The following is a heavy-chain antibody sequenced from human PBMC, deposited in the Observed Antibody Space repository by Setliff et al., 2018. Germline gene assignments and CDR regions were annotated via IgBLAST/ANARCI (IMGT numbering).Heavy chain of an antibody. CDR2: ISPSGST. Sequence: SSETLSLTCSVSGASITSGGFYWTWIRQPAGKGLEWIGHISPSGSTTYNPSVKSRVTISLDTSKNHFSLKLDSATAADTALYYCARSPSSGAYWNPRPFYSDYWARGTLVTVSS. D-gene: IGHD1-26*01. J-gene: IGHJ4*02. V-gene: IGHV4-61*09. CDR3: ARSPSSGAYWNPRPFYSDY. CDR1: GASITSGGFY.